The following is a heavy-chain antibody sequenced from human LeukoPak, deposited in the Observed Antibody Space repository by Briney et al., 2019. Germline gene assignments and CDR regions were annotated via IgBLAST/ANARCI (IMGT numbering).Heavy chain of an antibody. V-gene: IGHV4-39*01. J-gene: IGHJ4*02. Sequence: SETLSLTCTVSGGSISSSSYYWGWICQPPGKGLEWIGSISYSGSTYYNPSLKSRVTISVDTSKNQFSLKLSSVTAADTAVYYCARSVDSLLNFDYWGQGTLVTVSS. CDR2: ISYSGST. CDR1: GGSISSSSYY. CDR3: ARSVDSLLNFDY. D-gene: IGHD3-22*01.